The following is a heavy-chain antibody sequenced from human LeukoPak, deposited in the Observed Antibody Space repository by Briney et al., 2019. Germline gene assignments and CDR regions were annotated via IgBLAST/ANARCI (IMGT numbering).Heavy chain of an antibody. V-gene: IGHV3-66*01. CDR1: GFSVNTNY. D-gene: IGHD2-2*01. CDR3: AKDGYCSSTNCYPAPY. J-gene: IGHJ4*02. CDR2: LYSGGGA. Sequence: PGGSLRLSCAASGFSVNTNYMTWVRQAPGKGLEWVSVLYSGGGAYYADSVKDRFTISRDYSQNTLLLQMNSLRAEDTAVYYCAKDGYCSSTNCYPAPYWGQGTLVTVSS.